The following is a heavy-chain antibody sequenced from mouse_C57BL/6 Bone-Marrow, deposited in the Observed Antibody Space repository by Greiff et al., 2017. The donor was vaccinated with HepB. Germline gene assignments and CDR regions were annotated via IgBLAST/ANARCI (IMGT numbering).Heavy chain of an antibody. J-gene: IGHJ3*01. CDR3: AREGMVTPFAY. V-gene: IGHV1-81*01. CDR2: IYPRSGNT. CDR1: GYTFTSYG. D-gene: IGHD2-2*01. Sequence: VQLQESGAELARPGASVKLSCKASGYTFTSYGISWVKQRTGQGLEWIGEIYPRSGNTYYNEKFKGKATLTADKSSSTAYMELRSLTSEDSAVYFCAREGMVTPFAYWGQGTLVTVSA.